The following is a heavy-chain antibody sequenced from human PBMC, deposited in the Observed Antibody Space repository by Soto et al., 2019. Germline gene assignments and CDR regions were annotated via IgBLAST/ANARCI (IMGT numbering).Heavy chain of an antibody. J-gene: IGHJ4*02. Sequence: GGSLRLSCAASGVTFESHTLHWVRQVPGEGLEWVASITTSSSYIYYADSVKGRFTISRDNADNSLHLQMNSLRAEDTAIYYCARDRLSMTTITSLVYWGRGTQVTVSS. V-gene: IGHV3-21*01. CDR1: GVTFESHT. CDR2: ITTSSSYI. D-gene: IGHD4-4*01. CDR3: ARDRLSMTTITSLVY.